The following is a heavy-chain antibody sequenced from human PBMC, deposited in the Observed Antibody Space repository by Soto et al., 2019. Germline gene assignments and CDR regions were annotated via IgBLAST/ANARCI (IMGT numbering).Heavy chain of an antibody. V-gene: IGHV1-69*12. Sequence: QVQLVQSGAEVKKPGSSVKVSCKASGGTFRSYAITWVRQAPGQGLEWMGGIIPIFGAANYAQNFQGRVTITADESTSTAYMELSSLRFEDTAVYYCARDSFQIWLQFYAFGIWGQGTMVTVSS. D-gene: IGHD5-12*01. CDR3: ARDSFQIWLQFYAFGI. CDR1: GGTFRSYA. CDR2: IIPIFGAA. J-gene: IGHJ3*02.